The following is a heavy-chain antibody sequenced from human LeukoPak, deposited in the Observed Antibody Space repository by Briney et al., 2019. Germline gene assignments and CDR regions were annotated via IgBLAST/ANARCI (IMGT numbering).Heavy chain of an antibody. J-gene: IGHJ6*03. V-gene: IGHV4-4*02. Sequence: KPSETLSLTCTVSGGSISSSHWWSWVRQPPGKGLEWIGEISHSGSTNYNPSLKSRVTISVDKSKNQFSLKLTSVTAAGTAVYYCARILTRYYYMDVWGKGTTVTVSS. CDR3: ARILTRYYYMDV. D-gene: IGHD1-14*01. CDR1: GGSISSSHW. CDR2: ISHSGST.